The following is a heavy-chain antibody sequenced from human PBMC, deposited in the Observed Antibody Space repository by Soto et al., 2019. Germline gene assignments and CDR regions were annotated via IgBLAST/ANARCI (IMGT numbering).Heavy chain of an antibody. CDR3: SGGVGDAF. J-gene: IGHJ4*02. CDR2: TNPDGSEK. D-gene: IGHD1-26*01. V-gene: IGHV3-7*04. CDR1: ESTVRRDW. Sequence: EVPLVDYGGGLVQTGGSLRLSCAISESTVRRDWMNWVRQAPGKGLEWVARTNPDGSEKYYADSVKGRFTITRDNAHNILYLQMNSLIVGDAPMYYFSGGVGDAFWGQGTLVTVSS.